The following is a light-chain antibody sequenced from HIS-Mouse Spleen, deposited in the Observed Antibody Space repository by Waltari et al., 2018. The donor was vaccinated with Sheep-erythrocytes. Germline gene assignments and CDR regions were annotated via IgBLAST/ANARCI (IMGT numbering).Light chain of an antibody. V-gene: IGLV2-11*01. CDR2: DVS. CDR1: SSDVGGYNY. CDR3: CSYAGSYNYV. J-gene: IGLJ1*01. Sequence: RSVSGSPGQSVTISCTGTSSDVGGYNYVSWYQQHPGKAPKLMIYDVSKRPSGVPDRFSGSKSGNTASLTISWLQAEDEADYYCCSYAGSYNYVFGTGTKVTVL.